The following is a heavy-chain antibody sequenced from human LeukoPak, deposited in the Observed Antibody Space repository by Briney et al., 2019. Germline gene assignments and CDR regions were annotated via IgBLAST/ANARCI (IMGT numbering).Heavy chain of an antibody. V-gene: IGHV1-69*05. D-gene: IGHD6-6*01. J-gene: IGHJ6*03. CDR2: IIPIFGTA. Sequence: SVKVSCKASGGTFSSYAISWVRQAPGQGLEWMGRIIPIFGTANYAQKFQGRVTITTDESTSTAYMELSSLRSEDTAVYYCARGGSSPYYYMDVWGKGTTVTVSS. CDR1: GGTFSSYA. CDR3: ARGGSSPYYYMDV.